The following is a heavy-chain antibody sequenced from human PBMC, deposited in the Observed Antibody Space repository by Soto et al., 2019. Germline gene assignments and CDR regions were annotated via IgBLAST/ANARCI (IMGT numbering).Heavy chain of an antibody. CDR3: ASIAHMGLIGY. Sequence: TLSLTCAVSGGSISSGDYYWSWIRQPPGKGLEWIGYIYYSGSTYYNPSLKSRVTISVDTSKNQFSLKLSSVTAADTAVYYCASIAHMGLIGYWGQGTLVTVSS. CDR2: IYYSGST. CDR1: GGSISSGDYY. J-gene: IGHJ4*02. V-gene: IGHV4-30-4*01. D-gene: IGHD2-21*01.